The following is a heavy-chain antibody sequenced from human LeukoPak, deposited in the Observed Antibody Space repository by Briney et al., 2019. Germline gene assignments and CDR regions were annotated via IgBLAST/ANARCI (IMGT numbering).Heavy chain of an antibody. V-gene: IGHV5-51*01. CDR1: GYSFSSYW. Sequence: GESLKISCKGSGYSFSSYWIAWVRQMPGKGLEWIGIIFPGDSDTRYSPSFQGQVTISADMSNSTAYLQWRSLRASDTAMYYCARRPGSGAWGQGTLVTVSS. J-gene: IGHJ5*02. CDR2: IFPGDSDT. CDR3: ARRPGSGA. D-gene: IGHD1-14*01.